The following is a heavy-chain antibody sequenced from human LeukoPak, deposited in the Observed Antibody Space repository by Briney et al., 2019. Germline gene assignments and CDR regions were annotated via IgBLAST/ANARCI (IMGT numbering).Heavy chain of an antibody. CDR1: GGSISSSSYY. J-gene: IGHJ3*02. CDR3: ARGYNSGSYYLHGRYAFDI. D-gene: IGHD1-26*01. CDR2: IYYSGST. Sequence: SETLSLTCTVSGGSISSSSYYWGWIRQPPGKGLEWIGYIYYSGSTNYNPSLKSRVTISVDTSKNQFSLKLSSVPAADTAVYYCARGYNSGSYYLHGRYAFDIWGQGTMVTVSS. V-gene: IGHV4-61*05.